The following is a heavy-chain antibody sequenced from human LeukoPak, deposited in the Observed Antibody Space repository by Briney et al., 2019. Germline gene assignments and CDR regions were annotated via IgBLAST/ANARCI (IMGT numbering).Heavy chain of an antibody. J-gene: IGHJ3*02. V-gene: IGHV3-74*01. CDR3: ARDILPSGSRAFDI. CDR1: GFSFSGHW. D-gene: IGHD3-10*01. Sequence: PGGSLRLSCTASGFSFSGHWMHWARQLPGKGLVWVSRISPTGSTTSYADSVKGRFTVSSDRSKTTVYLQMNSLRGEDTAVYYCARDILPSGSRAFDIWGQGTMVTVSS. CDR2: ISPTGSTT.